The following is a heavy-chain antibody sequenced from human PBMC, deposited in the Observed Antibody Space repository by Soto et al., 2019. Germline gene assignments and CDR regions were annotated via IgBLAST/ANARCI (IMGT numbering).Heavy chain of an antibody. V-gene: IGHV1-3*01. CDR1: GYTFISFP. J-gene: IGHJ4*02. Sequence: QVQLVQSGAELKKPGASVRISCKASGYTFISFPMHWVRQAPGQRPEWMGWINAGDDNTKYSQKFQDRLTITRDTTASTAYMELRSLRSEDKAVYYCAIDPFTVIRGVIPYVDYWGQGTLVTVSS. CDR2: INAGDDNT. CDR3: AIDPFTVIRGVIPYVDY. D-gene: IGHD3-10*01.